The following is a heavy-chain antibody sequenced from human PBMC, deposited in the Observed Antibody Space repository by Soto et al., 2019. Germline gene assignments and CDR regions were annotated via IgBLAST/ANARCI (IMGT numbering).Heavy chain of an antibody. CDR1: GGTFSSYA. CDR3: ARDLLGFGYTYADV. V-gene: IGHV1-69*12. J-gene: IGHJ6*02. Sequence: QVQLVQSGAEVKKPGSSVKVSCKASGGTFSSYAISWVRQAPGQGLEWMGGIIPIGATANYAQKFQGRVTITADESTSTAYMEPGSLSSEDTAVYYCARDLLGFGYTYADVWGQGTKVTVSS. D-gene: IGHD3-10*01. CDR2: IIPIGATA.